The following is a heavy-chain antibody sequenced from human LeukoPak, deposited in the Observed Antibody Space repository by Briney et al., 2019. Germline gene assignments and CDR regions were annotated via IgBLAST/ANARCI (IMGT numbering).Heavy chain of an antibody. CDR2: IYHSGST. CDR3: ARYAYGDYRNCFNP. V-gene: IGHV4-30-2*01. Sequence: SETLSLTCAVSGGSISSGGYSWSWIRQPPGKGLEWIGYIYHSGSTYYNPSLKSRVTISVDRSKNQFSLKLSSVTAADTAVYYWARYAYGDYRNCFNPGGQGTLVTVSS. D-gene: IGHD4-17*01. CDR1: GGSISSGGYS. J-gene: IGHJ5*02.